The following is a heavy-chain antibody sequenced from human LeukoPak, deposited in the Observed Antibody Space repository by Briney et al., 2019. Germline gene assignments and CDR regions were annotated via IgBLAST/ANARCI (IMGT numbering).Heavy chain of an antibody. D-gene: IGHD5-18*01. J-gene: IGHJ4*02. CDR3: ARDIRGYTDY. CDR2: ISSSGSTI. Sequence: GGSLRLSCAASGFTFSSYEMNWVRQAPGKGLEWVSYISSSGSTIYYADSVKDRFTISRDNAKNSLYLQINSLRAEDTTVYYCARDIRGYTDYWGQGTLVTVSS. V-gene: IGHV3-48*03. CDR1: GFTFSSYE.